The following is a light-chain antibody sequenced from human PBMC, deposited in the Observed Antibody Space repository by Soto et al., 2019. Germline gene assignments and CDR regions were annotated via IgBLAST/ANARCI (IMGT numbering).Light chain of an antibody. Sequence: EIVMTQSPATLSVSPGERVTLSCRASQSVSSNLAWYQQKPGQAPRLLIYGASTRPTGIPARFSGSGSGTEFTLTISSLQSEDFAVYYCQQYNDWPLTFGGGTKVDIK. CDR1: QSVSSN. J-gene: IGKJ4*01. CDR2: GAS. V-gene: IGKV3-15*01. CDR3: QQYNDWPLT.